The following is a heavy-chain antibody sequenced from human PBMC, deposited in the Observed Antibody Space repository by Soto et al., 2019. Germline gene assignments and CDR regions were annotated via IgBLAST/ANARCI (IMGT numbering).Heavy chain of an antibody. D-gene: IGHD2-8*01. J-gene: IGHJ3*02. CDR1: GFTFIIYG. CDR3: ARRVALAPVYDAYDI. V-gene: IGHV1-18*01. Sequence: QIQLVQSGAEVKKPGASVKVSCKASGFTFIIYGVTWVRQAPGQGLEWMGWVSAKNLNTHYAHKFQRRVTLTTDTSTSTAYMELSSLRPDDTSVYYCARRVALAPVYDAYDISGQGTMVTFSS. CDR2: VSAKNLNT.